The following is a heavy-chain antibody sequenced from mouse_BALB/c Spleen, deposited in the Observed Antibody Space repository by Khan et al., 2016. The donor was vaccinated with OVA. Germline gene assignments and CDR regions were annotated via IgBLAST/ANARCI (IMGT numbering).Heavy chain of an antibody. V-gene: IGHV9-3-1*01. Sequence: QIQLVQSGPELKKPGETVKISCKASGYTFTDYVMNWVKQSPGKGLKWMGWINTYTGEPTYADDFKGRFAFSLETSASTAYLQINSLKNEDTATYCRTRFHGGYWGQGTTLTVSS. CDR3: TRFHGGY. J-gene: IGHJ2*01. CDR1: GYTFTDYV. CDR2: INTYTGEP.